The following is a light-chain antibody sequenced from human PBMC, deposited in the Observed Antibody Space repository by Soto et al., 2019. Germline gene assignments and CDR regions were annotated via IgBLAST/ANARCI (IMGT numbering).Light chain of an antibody. Sequence: EIVMTQSPATLSVSPGERATLSCRASQSVSSNLAWYQQKPGQAPRLLIYGASTRVTGILARFSGSGSGTEFTLTISSLQSEDFAVYYGQQYNNWPFTFGGGTKVEIK. CDR1: QSVSSN. V-gene: IGKV3-15*01. J-gene: IGKJ4*01. CDR3: QQYNNWPFT. CDR2: GAS.